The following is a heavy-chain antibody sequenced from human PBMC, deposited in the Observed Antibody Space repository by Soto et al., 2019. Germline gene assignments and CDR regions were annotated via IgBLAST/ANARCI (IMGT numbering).Heavy chain of an antibody. V-gene: IGHV1-69*19. Sequence: QAQLVQSGAEMKKPGSSVKVSCQSSGGTFNTYAMNWVRQAPGQGPEWMGDISPMFGAANYAPKFQGRVTITADESTGTSYMPLSSLTSEDTALYFCAREVQVHTPAFVYWGQGTLVTVSS. CDR1: GGTFNTYA. J-gene: IGHJ4*02. CDR2: ISPMFGAA. CDR3: AREVQVHTPAFVY. D-gene: IGHD3-10*01.